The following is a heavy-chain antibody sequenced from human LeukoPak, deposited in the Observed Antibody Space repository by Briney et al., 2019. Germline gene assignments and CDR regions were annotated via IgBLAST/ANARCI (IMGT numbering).Heavy chain of an antibody. V-gene: IGHV4-39*01. CDR3: ARQIPPGIPGYGSTWYIGDY. CDR1: GDSLSSGSYS. D-gene: IGHD6-13*01. Sequence: SSETLSLTCTVSGDSLSSGSYSWGWIRQPPGKGLEWIGSIDYSGSAYYSASLMSRVTISVDTSKNQFSLRLNSVTAADAAVYYCARQIPPGIPGYGSTWYIGDYWGQGTLVTVSS. J-gene: IGHJ4*02. CDR2: IDYSGSA.